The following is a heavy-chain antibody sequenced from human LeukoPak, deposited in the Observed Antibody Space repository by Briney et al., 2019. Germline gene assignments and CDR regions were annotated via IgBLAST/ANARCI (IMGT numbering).Heavy chain of an antibody. CDR1: GGSISSSSYY. J-gene: IGHJ5*02. CDR3: ARGGRRSSAHNWFDP. V-gene: IGHV4-39*07. CDR2: IYYSGST. Sequence: PSETLSLTCTVSGGSISSSSYYWGWIRQPPGKGLEWIANIYYSGSTYLNPSLKSRVTISIDTSKNQFSLKLRSVTAADTAVYYCARGGRRSSAHNWFDPWGQGTLVTVSS. D-gene: IGHD6-19*01.